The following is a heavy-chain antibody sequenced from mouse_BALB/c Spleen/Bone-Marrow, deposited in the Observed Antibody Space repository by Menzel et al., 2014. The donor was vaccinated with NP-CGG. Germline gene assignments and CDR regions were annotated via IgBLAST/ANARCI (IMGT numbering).Heavy chain of an antibody. Sequence: VQLQQSGPELVKPGVSVRISCKAAGYTFTSYYIHWVKQRPGQGLEWIGWIYPGNVNTKYNEKFKGKATLTADKSSSTAYFLLSSLTSEDSAVYFCAREANWNFDYWGQGTTLTVSS. D-gene: IGHD4-1*01. CDR3: AREANWNFDY. J-gene: IGHJ2*01. CDR1: GYTFTSYY. V-gene: IGHV1S56*01. CDR2: IYPGNVNT.